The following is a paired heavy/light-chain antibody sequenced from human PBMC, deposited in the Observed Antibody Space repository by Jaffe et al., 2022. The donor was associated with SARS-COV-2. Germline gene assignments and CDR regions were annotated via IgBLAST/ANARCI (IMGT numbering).Heavy chain of an antibody. V-gene: IGHV3-23*01. CDR2: ITRSAGST. J-gene: IGHJ5*02. CDR1: GFTFSSSA. CDR3: AKRYFDWLSHADH. D-gene: IGHD3-9*01. Sequence: EVQLLESGGGLVQPGGSLRLSCAASGFTFSSSAMSWVRQAPGKGLEWVSTITRSAGSTYYADSVKGRFTISRDDSGNTLFLQMNSLRADDTAVYYCAKRYFDWLSHADHWGRGTLVIVSS.
Light chain of an antibody. J-gene: IGKJ2*01. CDR2: WAS. Sequence: DIVMTQSPDSLAVSLGERATINCKSSHSVLYRSNSKNYLAWYQQKPGQPPKLLIYWASTRESGVPDRFSGSGSGTDFTLTISSLQAEDVAVYYCHQYYSTPLTFGQGTKLEIK. V-gene: IGKV4-1*01. CDR1: HSVLYRSNSKNY. CDR3: HQYYSTPLT.